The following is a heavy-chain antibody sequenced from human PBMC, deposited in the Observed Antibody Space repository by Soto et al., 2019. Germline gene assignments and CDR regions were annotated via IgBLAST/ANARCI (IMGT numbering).Heavy chain of an antibody. CDR2: IYYSGST. J-gene: IGHJ4*02. CDR3: ANQEGQWLPGEH. Sequence: PSETLSLTCTVSGGSISSYYWSWIRQPPGKGLEWIGYIYYSGSTNYNPSMKGRFTIARDNSKNTQYLQINSLRVEDTAVYYCANQEGQWLPGEHWGQGTLVTVSS. D-gene: IGHD6-19*01. CDR1: GGSISSYY. V-gene: IGHV4-59*01.